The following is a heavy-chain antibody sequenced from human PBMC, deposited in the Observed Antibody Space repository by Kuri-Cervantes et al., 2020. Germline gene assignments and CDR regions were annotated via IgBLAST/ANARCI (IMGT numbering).Heavy chain of an antibody. D-gene: IGHD3-10*01. CDR3: AKDLNRIWFGEFPYYYGMDV. CDR1: GFTFSSYA. Sequence: GRSLRLSCAASGFTFSSYAMSWVRQAPGKGLEWVSAISGSGGSTYYADSVKGRFTISRDNSKNTLYLQMNSLRAEDTAVYYCAKDLNRIWFGEFPYYYGMDVWGQGTTVTVSS. J-gene: IGHJ6*02. V-gene: IGHV3-23*01. CDR2: ISGSGGST.